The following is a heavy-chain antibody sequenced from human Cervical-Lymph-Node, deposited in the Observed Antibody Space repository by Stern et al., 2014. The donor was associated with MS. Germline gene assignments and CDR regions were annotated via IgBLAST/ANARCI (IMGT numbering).Heavy chain of an antibody. V-gene: IGHV3-33*01. J-gene: IGHJ4*02. CDR1: GFTFSSYG. CDR2: AWYDGSTA. Sequence: VQLVESGGGVVQPGTSLRLSCAASGFTFSSYGMHWVRQAPGKGLEWVALAWYDGSTAYYTNSVKGRFTISRDNSKNTLSLQMNSLIAEDTAVYYCARGHIPYAYNYLFDYWGQGTLVTVSS. CDR3: ARGHIPYAYNYLFDY. D-gene: IGHD5-24*01.